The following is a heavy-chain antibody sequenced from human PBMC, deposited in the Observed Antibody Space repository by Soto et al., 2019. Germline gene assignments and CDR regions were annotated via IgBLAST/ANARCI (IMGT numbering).Heavy chain of an antibody. CDR2: ISWNSGSI. V-gene: IGHV3-9*01. J-gene: IGHJ3*02. D-gene: IGHD2-15*01. CDR1: GCTLDDYA. CDR3: AKGGVVAASFGAFDI. Sequence: EVQLVESGGGLVQPGRSLRLSCAASGCTLDDYAMHWVRQAPGKGLEWVSGISWNSGSIGYADSVKGRFTISRDNAKNSLYLQMNSLRAEDTALYYCAKGGVVAASFGAFDIWGQGTMVTVSS.